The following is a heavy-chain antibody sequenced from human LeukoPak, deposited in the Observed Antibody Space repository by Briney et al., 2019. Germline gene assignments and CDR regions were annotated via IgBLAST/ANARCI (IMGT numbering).Heavy chain of an antibody. V-gene: IGHV4-4*07. CDR2: IYTSGST. D-gene: IGHD5-12*01. CDR3: ARDRRVGYSGYGYYYYYMDV. Sequence: SETLSLTCTVSGGSISSYYWSWIRQPAGKGLERIGRIYTSGSTNYNPSLKSRVTMSVDTSKNQFSLKLSSVTAADTAVYYCARDRRVGYSGYGYYYYYMDVWGKGTTVTISS. J-gene: IGHJ6*03. CDR1: GGSISSYY.